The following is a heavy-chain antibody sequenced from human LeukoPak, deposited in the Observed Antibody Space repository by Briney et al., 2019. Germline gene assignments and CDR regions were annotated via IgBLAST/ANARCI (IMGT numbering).Heavy chain of an antibody. V-gene: IGHV1-69*05. J-gene: IGHJ4*02. Sequence: GSSVTVSCKASGGTFTSYAITWVRQAPGQGLEWMGGIIPIFGTANYAQKFQGRVTITTDASTSTAYMELSSLRSEDTAVYYCARGLSISPNLFVCWGRGQRATVSS. CDR1: GGTFTSYA. CDR3: ARGLSISPNLFVC. D-gene: IGHD2/OR15-2a*01. CDR2: IIPIFGTA.